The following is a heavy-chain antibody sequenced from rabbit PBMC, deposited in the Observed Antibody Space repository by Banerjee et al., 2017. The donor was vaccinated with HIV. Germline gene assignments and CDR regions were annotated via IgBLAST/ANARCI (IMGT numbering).Heavy chain of an antibody. CDR1: GFDFSSSYW. J-gene: IGHJ4*01. Sequence: QEQLVESGGGLVQPEGSLTLTCKASGFDFSSSYWICWVRQAPGKGPEWIACIYVGSSGNTYYASWAKGRFTISRSTSLNTVTLQMTSLTAADTATYFCARGAGSFFPYYFNLWGQGTLVTVS. CDR2: IYVGSSGNT. CDR3: ARGAGSFFPYYFNL. D-gene: IGHD4-2*01. V-gene: IGHV1S45*01.